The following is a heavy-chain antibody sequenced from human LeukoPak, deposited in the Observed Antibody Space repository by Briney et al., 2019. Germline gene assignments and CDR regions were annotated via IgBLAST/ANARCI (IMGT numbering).Heavy chain of an antibody. CDR1: GGTFSSYA. V-gene: IGHV1-69*06. J-gene: IGHJ4*02. CDR3: GRSGSLRGYSYGDQSDY. D-gene: IGHD5-18*01. Sequence: GASVKVSCKASGGTFSSYAISWVRQAPGQGLEWMGGIIPIFGTANYAQKFQGRVTITADKSTSTAYMELSSLRSEDTAVYYCGRSGSLRGYSYGDQSDYWGQGTLVTVSS. CDR2: IIPIFGTA.